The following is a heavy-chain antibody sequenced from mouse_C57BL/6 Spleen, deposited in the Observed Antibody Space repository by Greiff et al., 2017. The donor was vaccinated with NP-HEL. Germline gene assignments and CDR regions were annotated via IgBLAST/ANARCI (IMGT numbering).Heavy chain of an antibody. D-gene: IGHD1-1*01. Sequence: QVHVKQPGAELVRPGTSVKLSCKASGYTFTSYWMHWVKQRPGQGLEWIGVIDPSDSYTNYNQKFKGKATLTVDTSSSTAYMQLSSLTSEDSAVYYCARRGYGSSHWYFDVWGTGTTVTVSS. CDR3: ARRGYGSSHWYFDV. J-gene: IGHJ1*03. V-gene: IGHV1-59*01. CDR2: IDPSDSYT. CDR1: GYTFTSYW.